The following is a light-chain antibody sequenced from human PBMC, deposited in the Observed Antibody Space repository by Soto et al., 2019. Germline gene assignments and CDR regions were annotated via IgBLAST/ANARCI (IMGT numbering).Light chain of an antibody. CDR2: GAS. CDR3: QQYNNWPRT. Sequence: EIVMTQSPATLSVSLGERATLSCRASQSVGSNLAWYQQKPGQAPRLLIYGASSRATGIPARFGDSGSGTEFTLTISSLQSEDFAVYYCQQYNNWPRTFGQGTKLEIK. J-gene: IGKJ2*01. V-gene: IGKV3-15*01. CDR1: QSVGSN.